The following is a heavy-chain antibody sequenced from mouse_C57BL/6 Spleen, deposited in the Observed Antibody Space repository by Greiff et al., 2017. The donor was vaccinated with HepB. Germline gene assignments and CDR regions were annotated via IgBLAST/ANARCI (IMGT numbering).Heavy chain of an antibody. Sequence: VQLQQSGAELVRPGASVTLSCKASGYTFTDYEMHWVKQTPVHGLEWIGAIDPETGGTAYNQKFKGKAILTADKSSSTAYMELRSLTSEDSAVYYCTRALHYYGRDWFAYWGQGTLVTVSA. D-gene: IGHD1-1*01. J-gene: IGHJ3*01. V-gene: IGHV1-15*01. CDR2: IDPETGGT. CDR3: TRALHYYGRDWFAY. CDR1: GYTFTDYE.